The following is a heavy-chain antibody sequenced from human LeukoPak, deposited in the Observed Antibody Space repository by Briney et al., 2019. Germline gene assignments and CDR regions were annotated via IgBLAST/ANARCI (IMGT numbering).Heavy chain of an antibody. Sequence: GGSLRLSCAASGFTFSNYEMNWVRQAPGKGLEWVSYISTGGTTKDYADSVKGRVTISRDNAKNSLFLRMNSLRAEDTATYYCARSFDVWGRGTMVTVSS. CDR2: ISTGGTTK. CDR3: ARSFDV. CDR1: GFTFSNYE. J-gene: IGHJ3*01. V-gene: IGHV3-48*03.